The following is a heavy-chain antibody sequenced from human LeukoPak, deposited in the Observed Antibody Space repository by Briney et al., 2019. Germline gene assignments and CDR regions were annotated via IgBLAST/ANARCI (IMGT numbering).Heavy chain of an antibody. D-gene: IGHD2-21*02. Sequence: GGSLRLSCAASGFTFSSYAMSWVRQAPGKGLEWVSAISGSGGSTYYADSVKGRFTISRDNSKNTLYLQMNSLRAEDTAVYYCAKDLCGGDCYAYDYWGQGTLVTVSS. V-gene: IGHV3-23*01. CDR3: AKDLCGGDCYAYDY. CDR1: GFTFSSYA. CDR2: ISGSGGST. J-gene: IGHJ4*02.